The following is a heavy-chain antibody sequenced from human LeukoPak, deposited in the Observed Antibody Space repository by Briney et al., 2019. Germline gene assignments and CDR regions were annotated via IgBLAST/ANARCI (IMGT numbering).Heavy chain of an antibody. D-gene: IGHD6-19*01. CDR1: GFTFSSYA. CDR3: AKAPYSGGWRDFDS. CDR2: ISGSGGST. Sequence: GGSLRLSCAASGFTFSSYAMSWVRQAPGKGLEWVSAISGSGGSTYYADSVKGRFTISRDNSKYTLYLQMNSLRAEDTAVYYCAKAPYSGGWRDFDSWGQGTLVTVSS. J-gene: IGHJ4*02. V-gene: IGHV3-23*01.